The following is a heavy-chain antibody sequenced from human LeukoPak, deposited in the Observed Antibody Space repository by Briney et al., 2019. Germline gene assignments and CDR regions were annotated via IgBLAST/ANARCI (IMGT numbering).Heavy chain of an antibody. J-gene: IGHJ4*02. CDR2: IYSGGST. CDR1: GFTVSSNY. CDR3: ARDLPRISEY. D-gene: IGHD3-10*01. Sequence: GGSLRLSCAASGFTVSSNYMSWVRQAPGKGLEWVSVIYSGGSTYYADSVKGRFTISRDNARNSLYLQMNSLRAEDTAVYYCARDLPRISEYWGRGTLVTVSS. V-gene: IGHV3-66*01.